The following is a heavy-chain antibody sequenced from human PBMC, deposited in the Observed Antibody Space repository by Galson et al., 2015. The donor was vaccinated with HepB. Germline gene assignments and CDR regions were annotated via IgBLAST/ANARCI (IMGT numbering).Heavy chain of an antibody. D-gene: IGHD6-6*01. J-gene: IGHJ4*02. CDR3: ARVSNIAARRGPFDY. CDR1: GYTFTSYY. CDR2: INPSGGST. Sequence: SVKVSCKASGYTFTSYYMHWVRQAPGQGLEWMGIINPSGGSTSYAQKFQGRVTMTRDTSTSTVYMELSSLRSEDTAVYYCARVSNIAARRGPFDYWGQGTLVTVSS. V-gene: IGHV1-46*01.